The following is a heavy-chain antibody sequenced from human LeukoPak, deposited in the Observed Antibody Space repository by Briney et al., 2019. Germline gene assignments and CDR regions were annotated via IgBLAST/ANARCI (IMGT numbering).Heavy chain of an antibody. CDR2: ISSSSSTI. V-gene: IGHV3-48*01. CDR3: AKSASIAARYYFDY. CDR1: GFTFSSYS. J-gene: IGHJ4*02. Sequence: PGGSLRLSCAASGFTFSSYSMNWVRQAPGKGLEWVSYISSSSSTIYYADSVKGRFTISRDNAKNTLYLQMNSLRAEDTAVYYCAKSASIAARYYFDYWGQGTLVTVSS. D-gene: IGHD6-6*01.